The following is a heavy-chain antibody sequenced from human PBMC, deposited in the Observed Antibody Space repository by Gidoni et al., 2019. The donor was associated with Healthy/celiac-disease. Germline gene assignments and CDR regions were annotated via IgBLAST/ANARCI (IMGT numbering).Heavy chain of an antibody. CDR3: ARHARDYGDYVGQDDY. J-gene: IGHJ4*02. D-gene: IGHD4-17*01. CDR1: GYSFTSYW. V-gene: IGHV5-10-1*03. CDR2: IDPSDSYT. Sequence: EVQLVQSGAEVKKPGESLRISCKGSGYSFTSYWISWVRQMPGKGLEWMGRIDPSDSYTNYSPSFQGHVTISADKSISTAYLQWSSLKASDTAMYYCARHARDYGDYVGQDDYWGQGTLVTVSS.